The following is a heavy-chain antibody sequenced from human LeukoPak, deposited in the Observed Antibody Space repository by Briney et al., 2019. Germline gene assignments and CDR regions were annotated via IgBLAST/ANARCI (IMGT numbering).Heavy chain of an antibody. D-gene: IGHD6-13*01. J-gene: IGHJ6*03. CDR2: LSSSGVRT. V-gene: IGHV3-23*01. Sequence: PGGSLRLSRTASGFTLSSFAMSWVRQAPGKGLELVSTLSSSGVRTYYADSVKGRFTISRDNSLNTVFLQMNSLRGEDTAIYYCAKNKGQLVPNYCMNVWGKGTTVTVSS. CDR1: GFTLSSFA. CDR3: AKNKGQLVPNYCMNV.